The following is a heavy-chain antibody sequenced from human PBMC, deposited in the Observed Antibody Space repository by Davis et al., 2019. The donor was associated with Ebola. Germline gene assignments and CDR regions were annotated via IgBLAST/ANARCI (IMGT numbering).Heavy chain of an antibody. J-gene: IGHJ4*02. V-gene: IGHV4-34*01. D-gene: IGHD6-19*01. Sequence: SETLSLTCTVYGGSFSAYYWTWIRQPPGKGLEWIGEINHSGSTNYNPSLKSRVTISVDTSKNQFSLKLSSVTAADTAVYYCARIAVAGTVPFDYWGQGTLVTVSS. CDR3: ARIAVAGTVPFDY. CDR1: GGSFSAYY. CDR2: INHSGST.